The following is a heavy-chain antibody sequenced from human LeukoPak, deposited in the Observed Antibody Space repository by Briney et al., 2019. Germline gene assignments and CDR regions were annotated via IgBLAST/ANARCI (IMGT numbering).Heavy chain of an antibody. V-gene: IGHV3-33*08. Sequence: GGSLRLSCAASGFMFSSNWMSWVRLAPGKGLEWVAIIWYDGSNKYYADSVKGRFTISRDNSKNTLYLQMNSLRVEDTAVYYCASVWRALGYTIDYWGQGTQVAVSS. CDR1: GFMFSSNW. J-gene: IGHJ4*02. D-gene: IGHD5-18*01. CDR2: IWYDGSNK. CDR3: ASVWRALGYTIDY.